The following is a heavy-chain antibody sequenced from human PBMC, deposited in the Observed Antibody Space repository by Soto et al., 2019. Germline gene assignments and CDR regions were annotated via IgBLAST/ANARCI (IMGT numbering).Heavy chain of an antibody. CDR2: IYYSGST. Sequence: QVQLQESGPGLVKPSQTLSLTCTVSGGSISSGDYYWSWIRQPPGKGLEWIGYIYYSGSTYYNPSLKSRVTRSVDTSQNPFSLTLSSVTAAATAVYYCASSPSYGDHPYVDYWGQGTLVTVSS. J-gene: IGHJ4*02. CDR3: ASSPSYGDHPYVDY. CDR1: GGSISSGDYY. V-gene: IGHV4-30-4*01. D-gene: IGHD4-17*01.